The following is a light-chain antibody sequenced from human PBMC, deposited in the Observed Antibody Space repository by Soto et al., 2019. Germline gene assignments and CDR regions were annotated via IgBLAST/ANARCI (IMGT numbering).Light chain of an antibody. CDR3: QQYNNWPRT. V-gene: IGKV3-15*01. Sequence: EIVMTQSPVTLSVSPGERATLSCRASQSVSSDLAWYQQKPGQAPRLLVFGVYSRATGIPARFSGSGSGTECTLTISSLQSEDFAVYYCQQYNNWPRTFGQGTKVEIK. CDR2: GVY. J-gene: IGKJ1*01. CDR1: QSVSSD.